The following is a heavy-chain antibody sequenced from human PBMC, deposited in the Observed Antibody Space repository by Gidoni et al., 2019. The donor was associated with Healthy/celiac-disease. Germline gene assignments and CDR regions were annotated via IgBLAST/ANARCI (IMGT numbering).Heavy chain of an antibody. V-gene: IGHV1-2*02. CDR3: ARPRWELRVDAFDI. Sequence: QVQLVQSGAEVKKPGASGKVSCKASGDTFTGYYMHWVRQAPGQGLEWMGWINPNSGGTNYAQKFQGRVTMTRDTSISTAYMELSRLRSDDTAVYYCARPRWELRVDAFDIWGQGTMVTVSS. J-gene: IGHJ3*02. D-gene: IGHD1-26*01. CDR1: GDTFTGYY. CDR2: INPNSGGT.